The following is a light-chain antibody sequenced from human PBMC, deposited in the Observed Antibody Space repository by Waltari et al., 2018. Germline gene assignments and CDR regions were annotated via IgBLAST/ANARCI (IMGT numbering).Light chain of an antibody. J-gene: IGLJ1*01. CDR3: ASYTTTTTVI. CDR1: SSDVGGYDF. CDR2: EVT. V-gene: IGLV2-14*01. Sequence: QSALTQPASVSGSPGQSITISCTGTSSDVGGYDFVSWYQQHSVKVPKHIIYEVTNRPSGVSNRISGPKSGNTASLTTSGLQAEDEADYYCASYTTTTTVIFGSGTKVTVL.